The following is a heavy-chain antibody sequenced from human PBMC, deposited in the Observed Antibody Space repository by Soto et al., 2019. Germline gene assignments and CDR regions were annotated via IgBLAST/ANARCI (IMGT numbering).Heavy chain of an antibody. V-gene: IGHV3-7*04. CDR3: ARGPYSSGWFGMDV. CDR2: IKQDGSEK. D-gene: IGHD6-19*01. Sequence: GGSLRLSCAASGFTFSSYWMSWVRQAPGKGLEWVANIKQDGSEKYYVDSVKGRFTISRDNAKNSLYLQMNSLRAEDTAVYYCARGPYSSGWFGMDVWGQGTTVTVSS. J-gene: IGHJ6*02. CDR1: GFTFSSYW.